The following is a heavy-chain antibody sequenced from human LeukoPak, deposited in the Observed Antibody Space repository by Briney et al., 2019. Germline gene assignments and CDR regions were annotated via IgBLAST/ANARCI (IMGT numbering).Heavy chain of an antibody. V-gene: IGHV3-11*01. D-gene: IGHD2-2*01. J-gene: IGHJ5*02. CDR2: ISSSGSTI. CDR3: ARLVVPAAIPVGWFDP. CDR1: GFTFSDYY. Sequence: GGSLRLSCAASGFTFSDYYMSWIRQAPGKGLEWVSYISSSGSTIYYADSVKGRFTISRDNAKNSLYLQMNSLRAEDTAVYYCARLVVPAAIPVGWFDPWGQGTLVTVSS.